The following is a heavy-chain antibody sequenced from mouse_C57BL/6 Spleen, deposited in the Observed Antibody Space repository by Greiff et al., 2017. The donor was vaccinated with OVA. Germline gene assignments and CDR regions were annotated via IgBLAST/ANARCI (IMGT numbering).Heavy chain of an antibody. J-gene: IGHJ4*01. CDR1: GYTFTSYW. CDR3: AREAYERYAMDY. V-gene: IGHV1-53*01. D-gene: IGHD6-5*01. Sequence: VKLQQPGTELVKPGASVKLSCKASGYTFTSYWMHWVKQRPGQGLEWIGNINPSNGGTNYNEKFKSKATLTVDKSSSTAYMQLSSLTSEDSAVYYCAREAYERYAMDYWGQGTSVTVSS. CDR2: INPSNGGT.